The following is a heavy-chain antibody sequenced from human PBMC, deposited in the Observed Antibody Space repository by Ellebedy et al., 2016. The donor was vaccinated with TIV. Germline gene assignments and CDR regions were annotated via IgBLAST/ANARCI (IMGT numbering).Heavy chain of an antibody. J-gene: IGHJ4*02. D-gene: IGHD6-19*01. CDR2: ITESGGNT. CDR1: GLTFSSHA. V-gene: IGHV3-23*01. CDR3: ARDLDKSSGWYGGAAY. Sequence: PGGSLRLSCAASGLTFSSHAMSWVRQAPGKGLEWVSSITESGGNTYYADSVKGRFTISRDNSMTTVYLEMNSLRAEDTAVYYCARDLDKSSGWYGGAAYWGQGTLVTVSS.